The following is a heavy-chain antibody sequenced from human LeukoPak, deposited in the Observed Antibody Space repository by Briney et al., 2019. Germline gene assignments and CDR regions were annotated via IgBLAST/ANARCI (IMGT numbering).Heavy chain of an antibody. J-gene: IGHJ4*02. V-gene: IGHV3-48*04. CDR3: ARGPGSGGNSAVAPTDY. CDR1: GFTFSSYW. CDR2: ISVSGTTM. Sequence: GGSLRLSCAASGFTFSSYWMHWVRQAPGKGLEWVSYISVSGTTMYYADSVKGRFTLSRDNAKNTLYLQMNSLRAEDTAVYYCARGPGSGGNSAVAPTDYWGQGTLVTVSS. D-gene: IGHD4-23*01.